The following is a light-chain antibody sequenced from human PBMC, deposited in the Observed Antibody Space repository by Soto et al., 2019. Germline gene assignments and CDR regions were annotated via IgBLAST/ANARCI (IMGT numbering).Light chain of an antibody. J-gene: IGKJ4*01. Sequence: DIQMTQSPSSLSASVGDRVTITCQASQDISNYLNWYQQKQGKAPKLLIYDASNLETGVPSRFSGSGSGTDFTFTISSLQPGDIATYHCQQYDNLPLTFGGGTKVEIK. CDR3: QQYDNLPLT. CDR1: QDISNY. V-gene: IGKV1-33*01. CDR2: DAS.